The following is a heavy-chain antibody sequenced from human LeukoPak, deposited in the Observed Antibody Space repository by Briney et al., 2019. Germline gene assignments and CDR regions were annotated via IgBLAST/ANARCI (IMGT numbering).Heavy chain of an antibody. CDR3: ARRTHMDD. CDR2: SYPSGST. V-gene: IGHV4-4*08. CDR1: GGPISNHY. Sequence: SETLSLTCTVSGGPISNHYWTWIRQTAGKGLEWIGWSYPSGSTNYNPSLKGRVLMSVDTSKNQISLNLSSVTAADTAVYFCARRTHMDDWGQGTTVTVSS. J-gene: IGHJ6*02.